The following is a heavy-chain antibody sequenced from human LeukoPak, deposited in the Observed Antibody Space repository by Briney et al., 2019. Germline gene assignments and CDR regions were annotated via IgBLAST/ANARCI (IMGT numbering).Heavy chain of an antibody. CDR1: GFTFSSYA. V-gene: IGHV3-23*01. CDR3: AKRPGYSYGYFDY. CDR2: ISCSGGST. D-gene: IGHD5-18*01. J-gene: IGHJ4*02. Sequence: GSLRLSCAAAGFTFSSYAMSWVRQAPGKGLEWVSAISCSGGSTYYADSVKGRFTISRDNSKNTLYLQMNSLRAEDTAVYYCAKRPGYSYGYFDYWGQGTLVTVSS.